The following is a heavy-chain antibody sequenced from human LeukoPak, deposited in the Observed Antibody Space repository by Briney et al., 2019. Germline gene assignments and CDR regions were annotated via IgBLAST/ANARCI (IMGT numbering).Heavy chain of an antibody. J-gene: IGHJ4*02. CDR1: GGSISSYY. Sequence: SETLSLTCTVSGGSISSYYWSWIRQPAGKGLEWIGRIYTSGSTNYNPSLKRRVTMSVDTSKNQFSLKLSSVTAADTAVYYCARDVGYCSSTSCYVEYYFDYWGQGTLVTVSS. CDR3: ARDVGYCSSTSCYVEYYFDY. V-gene: IGHV4-4*07. CDR2: IYTSGST. D-gene: IGHD2-2*01.